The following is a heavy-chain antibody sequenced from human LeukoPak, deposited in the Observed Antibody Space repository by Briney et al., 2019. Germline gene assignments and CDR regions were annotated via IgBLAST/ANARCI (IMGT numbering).Heavy chain of an antibody. CDR1: GFTFDDYA. J-gene: IGHJ3*02. CDR2: ISWNSGSI. CDR3: AKRGRGYDAFDI. D-gene: IGHD2-15*01. V-gene: IGHV3-9*01. Sequence: PGRSLRLSCAASGFTFDDYAMHWVRHAPGKGLEWVSGISWNSGSIGYADSVKGRFTISRDNAKNSLYLQMNSLRAEDTALYYCAKRGRGYDAFDIWGQGTMVTVSS.